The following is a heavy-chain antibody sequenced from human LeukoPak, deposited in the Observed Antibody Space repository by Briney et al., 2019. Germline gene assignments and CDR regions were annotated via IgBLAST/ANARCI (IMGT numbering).Heavy chain of an antibody. D-gene: IGHD5-18*01. V-gene: IGHV1-69*06. CDR3: ARSSGYSSEIDY. CDR1: GGTFSSYA. CDR2: IIPIFGTA. Sequence: SVKVSCKASGGTFSSYAISWVRQAPGQGLEWMGGIIPIFGTANYAQKFQGRVTITADKSTSTAYMELSSLRSGDTAVYYCARSSGYSSEIDYWGQGTLVTVSS. J-gene: IGHJ4*02.